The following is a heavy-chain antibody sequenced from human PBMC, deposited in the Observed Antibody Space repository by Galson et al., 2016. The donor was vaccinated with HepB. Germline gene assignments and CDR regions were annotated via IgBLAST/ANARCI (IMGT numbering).Heavy chain of an antibody. D-gene: IGHD5-18*01. CDR2: VSSNGTT. CDR3: AREEGYHLY. J-gene: IGHJ4*02. V-gene: IGHV4-39*07. CDR1: GGSFTTLGHY. Sequence: SETLSLTCTVSGGSFTTLGHYWGWIRQSPGKGLEWIATVSSNGTTYYNPSLKSRATISIDMSKNQFSLRLNSMTAADAAVYFCAREEGYHLYWGQGILVTVSS.